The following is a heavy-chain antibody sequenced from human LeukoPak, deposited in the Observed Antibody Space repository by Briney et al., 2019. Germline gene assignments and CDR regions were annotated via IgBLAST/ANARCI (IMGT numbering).Heavy chain of an antibody. CDR2: IRYDGSNK. CDR3: ARALEWELPYFDY. Sequence: PGGSLRLSCAASGFTFSSYGMRWVRQAPGKGLEWVAFIRYDGSNKYYADSVKGRFTISRDNSKNTLYLQMNSLRAEDTAVYYCARALEWELPYFDYWGQGTLVTVSS. V-gene: IGHV3-30*02. CDR1: GFTFSSYG. J-gene: IGHJ4*02. D-gene: IGHD1-26*01.